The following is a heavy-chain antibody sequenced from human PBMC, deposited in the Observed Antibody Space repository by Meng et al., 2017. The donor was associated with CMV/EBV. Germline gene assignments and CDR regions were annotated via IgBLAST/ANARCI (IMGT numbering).Heavy chain of an antibody. V-gene: IGHV4-4*07. J-gene: IGHJ4*02. D-gene: IGHD6-19*01. CDR3: ARDSSGWYPHFDY. Sequence: QVQLQASCPGLVQPSETLALSCTVSGGSISSYYWSLIRQPAGKGLEWIGRIYTSGSTNYNPSLKSRVTMSVDTSKNQFSLKLSSVTAADTAVYYCARDSSGWYPHFDYWGQGTLVTVSS. CDR2: IYTSGST. CDR1: GGSISSYY.